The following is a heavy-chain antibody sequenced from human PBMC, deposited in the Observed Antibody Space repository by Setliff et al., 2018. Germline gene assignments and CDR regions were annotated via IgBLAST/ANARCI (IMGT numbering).Heavy chain of an antibody. CDR1: GGSFSSYA. V-gene: IGHV1-69*13. CDR3: ASGDWGTAKILYFDT. D-gene: IGHD5-18*01. J-gene: IGHJ4*01. Sequence: SVKVSCKASGGSFSSYALNWVRQAPGQGLQWMGGFTPLFDTAYSAQQFQDRLTITADESTSTAYMELSNLRFEDTAMYYCASGDWGTAKILYFDTWGQGTLVTVSS. CDR2: FTPLFDTA.